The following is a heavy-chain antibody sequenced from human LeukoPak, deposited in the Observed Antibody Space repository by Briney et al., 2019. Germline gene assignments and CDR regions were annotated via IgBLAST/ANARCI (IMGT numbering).Heavy chain of an antibody. CDR2: IYYSGST. V-gene: IGHV4-59*01. Sequence: SETLSLTCTVSGGSISSYYWSWIRQPPGKGLEWIGYIYYSGSTNYNPSLKSRVTISVDTSKNQFSLKLSSVTAADTAVYYCARLEWLRWYYYDYWGQGTLVTVSS. CDR1: GGSISSYY. J-gene: IGHJ4*02. CDR3: ARLEWLRWYYYDY. D-gene: IGHD3-3*01.